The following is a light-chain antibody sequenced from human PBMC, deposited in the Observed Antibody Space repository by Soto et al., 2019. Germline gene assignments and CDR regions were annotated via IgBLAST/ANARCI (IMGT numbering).Light chain of an antibody. CDR1: QSVSSN. J-gene: IGKJ1*01. CDR3: KQYNKWAPWT. CDR2: GAS. Sequence: EIVMTQSPATLSVSPVERATLSCRASQSVSSNLAWYQQKPGQAPRLLIYGASTKATGIPARFSGSGSGTEFTLTISSLQSEDFAVYFCKQYNKWAPWTFGQGTKVEIK. V-gene: IGKV3-15*01.